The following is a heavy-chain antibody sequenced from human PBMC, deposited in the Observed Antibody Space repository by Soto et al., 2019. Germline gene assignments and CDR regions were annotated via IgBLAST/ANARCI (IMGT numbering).Heavy chain of an antibody. D-gene: IGHD2-15*01. Sequence: QVQLVESGGGVVQPGRSLRLSCAASGFTFSSYGMHWVRQAPGKGLEWVAVIWYDGSNKYYADSVKGRFTISRDNSKNTLYLQMNRLRAEDTAVDYCARDLRRYCSGGSCYTFDYWGQGTLVTVSS. J-gene: IGHJ4*02. CDR1: GFTFSSYG. CDR3: ARDLRRYCSGGSCYTFDY. V-gene: IGHV3-33*01. CDR2: IWYDGSNK.